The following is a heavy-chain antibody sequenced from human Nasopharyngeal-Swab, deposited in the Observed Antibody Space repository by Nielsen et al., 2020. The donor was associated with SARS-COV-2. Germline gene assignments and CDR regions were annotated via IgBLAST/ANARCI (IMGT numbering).Heavy chain of an antibody. CDR1: GFTFCSYA. D-gene: IGHD3-10*01. J-gene: IGHJ4*02. Sequence: GESLKISCAASGFTFCSYAMHWVRQAPGKGLEWVAVISYDGSNKYYADSVKGRFTISRDNSKNTLYLQMNSLRAEDTAVYYCARDRITMVRGVYLDYWGQGTLVTVSS. CDR3: ARDRITMVRGVYLDY. CDR2: ISYDGSNK. V-gene: IGHV3-30-3*01.